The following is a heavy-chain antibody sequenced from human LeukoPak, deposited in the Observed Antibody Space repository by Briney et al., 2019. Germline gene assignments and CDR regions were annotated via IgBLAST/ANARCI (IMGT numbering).Heavy chain of an antibody. D-gene: IGHD2-21*01. J-gene: IGHJ4*02. Sequence: PGGSLRLSCAASGFTFSGYAMTWVRQAPGKGLEWVSSISSSSSYIYYADSVKGRFTISRDNAKNSLYLQMNSLRAEDTAVYYCAREGDCDYWGQGALVTVSS. CDR1: GFTFSGYA. V-gene: IGHV3-21*01. CDR2: ISSSSSYI. CDR3: AREGDCDY.